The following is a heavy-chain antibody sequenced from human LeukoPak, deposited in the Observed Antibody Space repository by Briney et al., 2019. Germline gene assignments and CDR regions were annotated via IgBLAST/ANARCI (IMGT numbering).Heavy chain of an antibody. V-gene: IGHV3-21*01. Sequence: GGSLRLSCAASGFTFSSYSMNWVRQAPGKGLEWVSSISSSSRYIYYADSVKGRFTISRDNAKNSLYLQMNSLRAEDTAVYYCASNLREAVGHDYWGQGTLVTVSS. CDR2: ISSSSRYI. CDR1: GFTFSSYS. D-gene: IGHD3-16*01. CDR3: ASNLREAVGHDY. J-gene: IGHJ4*02.